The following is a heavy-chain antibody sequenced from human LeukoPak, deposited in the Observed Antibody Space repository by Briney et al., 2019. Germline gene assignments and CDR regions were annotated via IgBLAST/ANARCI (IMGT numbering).Heavy chain of an antibody. V-gene: IGHV3-21*01. D-gene: IGHD5-12*01. CDR2: ISSSSSYI. CDR3: ARSTQSGYDSDY. CDR1: GFIFSSYS. Sequence: GGSLRLSCGVSGFIFSSYSMNWVRQAPGKGLEWVSSISSSSSYIYYADSVKGRFTISRDNAKNSLYLQMNSLRAEDTAVYYCARSTQSGYDSDYWGQGTLVTVSS. J-gene: IGHJ4*02.